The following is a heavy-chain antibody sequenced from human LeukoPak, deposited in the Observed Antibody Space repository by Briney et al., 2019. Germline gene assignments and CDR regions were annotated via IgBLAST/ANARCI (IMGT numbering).Heavy chain of an antibody. CDR2: IWPDGTEK. CDR3: ARVNGPNSGYYYTLDL. CDR1: GLTFRNYA. D-gene: IGHD3-22*01. Sequence: PGRSLRLSCAASGLTFRNYAMHWVRQAPGRGLEWLAVIWPDGTEKYYADSVMGRFTISRDSSESTLFLQMNSLRTEDTAVYYCARVNGPNSGYYYTLDLWGQGTPVTVSS. V-gene: IGHV3-33*01. J-gene: IGHJ5*02.